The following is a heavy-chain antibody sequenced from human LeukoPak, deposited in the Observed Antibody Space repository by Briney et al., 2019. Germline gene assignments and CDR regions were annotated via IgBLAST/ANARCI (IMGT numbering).Heavy chain of an antibody. CDR3: ARSGVGYFYDNSGYYPLDY. D-gene: IGHD3-22*01. J-gene: IGHJ4*02. CDR2: ISAYTGNT. Sequence: ASVTVSFTASGYTFTNYGISWGRQAPAQGLERMGWISAYTGNTNYAQNFQGRVTMTTDTSTSTAYMELRSLRSDDTAVYYCARSGVGYFYDNSGYYPLDYWGQGTLATVSS. V-gene: IGHV1-18*01. CDR1: GYTFTNYG.